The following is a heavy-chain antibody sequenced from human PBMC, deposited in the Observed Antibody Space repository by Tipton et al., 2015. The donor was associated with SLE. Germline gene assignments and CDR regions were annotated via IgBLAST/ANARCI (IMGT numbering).Heavy chain of an antibody. Sequence: GLVKPSETPSLTCTVSGGSISSHYWSWIRQPPGKGLEWIGYIYYSGSTNYNPSLKSRVTISVDTSKNQFSLKLSSVTAADTAVYYCARHFAVAGDYFDYWGQGTLVTVSS. V-gene: IGHV4-59*11. CDR2: IYYSGST. CDR3: ARHFAVAGDYFDY. CDR1: GGSISSHY. D-gene: IGHD6-19*01. J-gene: IGHJ4*02.